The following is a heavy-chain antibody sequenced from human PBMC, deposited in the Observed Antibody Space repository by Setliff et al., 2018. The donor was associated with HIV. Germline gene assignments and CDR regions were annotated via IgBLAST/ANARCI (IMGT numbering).Heavy chain of an antibody. Sequence: PSETLSLTCTVSGGSVSDYFWNWIRQPPGTGLEWIGYIYYSGSTNNNPTLESRVSIAVDTSKNQFSLRLRSVTAADTAVYYCARGHTWNYYGGDYFDYWGQGSLVTVSS. CDR2: IYYSGST. CDR3: ARGHTWNYYGGDYFDY. CDR1: GGSVSDYF. D-gene: IGHD1-7*01. J-gene: IGHJ4*02. V-gene: IGHV4-59*02.